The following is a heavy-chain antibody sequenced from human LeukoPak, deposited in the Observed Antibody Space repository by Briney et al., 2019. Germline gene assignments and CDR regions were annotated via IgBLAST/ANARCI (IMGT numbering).Heavy chain of an antibody. CDR2: TNSDGSST. CDR3: ARVTIFGLVNGMYV. J-gene: IGHJ6*02. CDR1: GFTFSNYW. V-gene: IGHV3-74*01. D-gene: IGHD3/OR15-3a*01. Sequence: GGSLRLSCAASGFTFSNYWMHWVRQAPGKGLVWVSRTNSDGSSTSYADSVKGRFTISRDNAKNTLYLQMNSLRAEDTAVYYCARVTIFGLVNGMYVWGQGTTVTVSS.